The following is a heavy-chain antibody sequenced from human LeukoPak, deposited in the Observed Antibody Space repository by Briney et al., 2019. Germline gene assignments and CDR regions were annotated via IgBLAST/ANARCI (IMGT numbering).Heavy chain of an antibody. V-gene: IGHV4-34*01. J-gene: IGHJ4*02. Sequence: SETLSLTCAVYGGSFSGYYWSWIRQPPGKGLEWIGEINHGGSTNYNPSLKSRVTISVDTSKNQFSLKLSSVTAADTAVYYCARGGEGLVVVVAATQFDYWGQGTLVTVSS. CDR3: ARGGEGLVVVVAATQFDY. D-gene: IGHD2-15*01. CDR2: INHGGST. CDR1: GGSFSGYY.